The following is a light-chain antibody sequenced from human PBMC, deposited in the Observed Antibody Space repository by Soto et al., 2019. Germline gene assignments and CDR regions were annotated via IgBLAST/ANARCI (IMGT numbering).Light chain of an antibody. CDR1: SSNIGAGYD. Sequence: QAVVTQPPSVSGAPGQRVTISCTGSSSNIGAGYDVHWYQQLPGTAPKLLIYGNSNRPSGVPDRFSGSKSGTSASLAITGLQAEDEAYYYCQSYDSSLSGSKVFGTGTKVTVL. CDR3: QSYDSSLSGSKV. V-gene: IGLV1-40*01. J-gene: IGLJ1*01. CDR2: GNS.